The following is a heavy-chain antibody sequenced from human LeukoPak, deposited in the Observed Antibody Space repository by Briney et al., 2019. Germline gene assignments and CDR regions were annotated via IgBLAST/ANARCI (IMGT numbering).Heavy chain of an antibody. CDR2: ITGDATST. V-gene: IGHV3-23*01. J-gene: IGHJ5*01. CDR1: GFTFSTYG. D-gene: IGHD2-2*01. CDR3: AKDRHAPGRYCSSTSCFPFDS. Sequence: GGSLRLSCAASGFTFSTYGMHWVRQAPGKGLEWVSGITGDATSTYYADSVKGRFTISRDNTKNTLYLQMNSLRAEDTAVYYCAKDRHAPGRYCSSTSCFPFDSWGQGTLVTVSS.